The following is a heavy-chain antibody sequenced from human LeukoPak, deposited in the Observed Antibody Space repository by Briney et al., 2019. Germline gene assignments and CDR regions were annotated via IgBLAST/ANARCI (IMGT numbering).Heavy chain of an antibody. CDR2: INHSGST. D-gene: IGHD4-11*01. V-gene: IGHV4-34*01. CDR1: GGSFSGYY. J-gene: IGHJ6*02. Sequence: SETLSLTCAVYGGSFSGYYWSWIRQPPGKGLEWVGEINHSGSTNYNPSLKSRVTISVDTSKNQFSLKLSSVTAADTAVYYCARTRAFYYYGMDVWGQGTTVTVSS. CDR3: ARTRAFYYYGMDV.